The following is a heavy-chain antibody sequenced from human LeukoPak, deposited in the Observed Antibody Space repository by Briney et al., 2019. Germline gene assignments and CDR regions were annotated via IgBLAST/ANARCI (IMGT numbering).Heavy chain of an antibody. Sequence: GRSLRLSCAASGFTFSSYGMHWVRQAPGKGLEWVAVISYDGSNKYYADSVKGRFTISRDNSKNTLYLQMNSLRAEDTAVYYCAKDGLGYSYGYAHNYGMDVWGQGTTVTVSS. V-gene: IGHV3-30*18. J-gene: IGHJ6*02. D-gene: IGHD5-18*01. CDR2: ISYDGSNK. CDR3: AKDGLGYSYGYAHNYGMDV. CDR1: GFTFSSYG.